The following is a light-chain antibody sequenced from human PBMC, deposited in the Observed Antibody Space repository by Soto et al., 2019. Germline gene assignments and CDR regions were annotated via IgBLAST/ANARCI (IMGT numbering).Light chain of an antibody. CDR2: STS. J-gene: IGLJ2*01. V-gene: IGLV7-43*01. Sequence: QTVVTQEPSLTVSPGGTVTLTCASSAGAVTCAYYTNWLQQKPGQAPRALIYSTSEKHSWTPARFSGSLLGGKAALTLSAAQPEDEADYYCLLYYGGAQVLFGGGTQLTVL. CDR1: AGAVTCAYY. CDR3: LLYYGGAQVL.